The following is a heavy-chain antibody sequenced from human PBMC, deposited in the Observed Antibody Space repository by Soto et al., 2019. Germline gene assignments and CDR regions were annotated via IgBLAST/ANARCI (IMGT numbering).Heavy chain of an antibody. CDR3: ARGRIIVAGGFDP. Sequence: QVQLVQSGAEVKKPGASVKVSCKASGYTFTSYDIIWVRQATGQGLKWMGWMNPRPGNTDSAEKFQGRLTMTRNTSIRTVYMELSSLSFEDTAVYYCARGRIIVAGGFDPWGQGTLVTVSS. D-gene: IGHD6-19*01. V-gene: IGHV1-8*01. CDR2: MNPRPGNT. J-gene: IGHJ5*02. CDR1: GYTFTSYD.